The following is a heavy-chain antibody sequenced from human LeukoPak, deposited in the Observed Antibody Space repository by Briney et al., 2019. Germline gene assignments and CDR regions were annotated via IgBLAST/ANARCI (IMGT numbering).Heavy chain of an antibody. CDR1: GFTFSTFA. Sequence: GGSLRLSCAASGFTFSTFAMSWVRQAPGKGLEWVSAISGSAGSTYYADSVKGRFTISRDNSKNTLYLQMNSLRAEDTAVYYCAKARGSSGWYEDLQHWGQGTLVTVSS. J-gene: IGHJ1*01. CDR3: AKARGSSGWYEDLQH. D-gene: IGHD6-19*01. V-gene: IGHV3-23*01. CDR2: ISGSAGST.